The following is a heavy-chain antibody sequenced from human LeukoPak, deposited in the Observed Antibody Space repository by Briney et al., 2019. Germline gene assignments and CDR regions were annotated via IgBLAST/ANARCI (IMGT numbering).Heavy chain of an antibody. J-gene: IGHJ3*02. CDR1: GGSISSGGYY. D-gene: IGHD3-9*01. Sequence: SQTLSLTCTVSGGSISSGGYYWSWIRQHPGKGLEWFGYIYYSGSTYYNPSLKSRVTISVDTSKNQFSLKLSSVTAADTAVYYCARDKGGSHYDILTGYYDAFDIWGQGTMVTVSS. CDR3: ARDKGGSHYDILTGYYDAFDI. CDR2: IYYSGST. V-gene: IGHV4-31*03.